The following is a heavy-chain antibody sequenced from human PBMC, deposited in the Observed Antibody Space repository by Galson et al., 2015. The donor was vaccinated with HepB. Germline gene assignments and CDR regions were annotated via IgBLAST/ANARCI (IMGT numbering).Heavy chain of an antibody. CDR1: GYTFTSYY. J-gene: IGHJ4*02. CDR3: ARRGEGGYDLAY. D-gene: IGHD5-12*01. CDR2: INPSGGST. V-gene: IGHV1-46*01. Sequence: SVKVSCKASGYTFTSYYMHWVRQAPGQGLEWMGIINPSGGSTSYAQKFQGRVTMTRDTSTSTVYMELSSLRSEDTAVCYCARRGEGGYDLAYWGQGTLVTVSS.